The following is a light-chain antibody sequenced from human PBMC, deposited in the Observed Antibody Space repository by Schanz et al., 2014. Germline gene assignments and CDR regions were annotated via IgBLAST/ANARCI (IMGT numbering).Light chain of an antibody. CDR3: QQYGSSPRT. CDR1: QSVSSGY. J-gene: IGKJ5*01. CDR2: GAS. Sequence: EIVLTQSPGTLSLSPGERATLSCRASQSVSSGYLAWYQQNPGQAPRLLIYGASSRATGIPDRFSGSGSGTDFTLTISRLEPEDFAVYYCQQYGSSPRTFGQGTRLEIK. V-gene: IGKV3-20*01.